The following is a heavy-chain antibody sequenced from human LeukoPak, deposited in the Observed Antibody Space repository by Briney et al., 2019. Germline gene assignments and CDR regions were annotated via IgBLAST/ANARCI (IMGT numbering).Heavy chain of an antibody. J-gene: IGHJ4*02. CDR1: GFTFSSYS. D-gene: IGHD5-24*01. CDR3: ASLGVEMATMGHCEKSDY. V-gene: IGHV3-48*02. CDR2: ISSSSNTV. Sequence: GGSLRLSCAASGFTFSSYSMNWVRQPPGKGLEWVSYISSSSNTVYQADSVKDRFTTSRDNAKNTLYLQMNSLRDEDTAVYYCASLGVEMATMGHCEKSDYWGQGTLVTVSS.